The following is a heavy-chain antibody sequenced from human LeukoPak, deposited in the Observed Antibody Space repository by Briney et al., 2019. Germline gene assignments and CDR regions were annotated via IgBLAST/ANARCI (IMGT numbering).Heavy chain of an antibody. CDR2: IYYSGST. V-gene: IGHV4-39*02. Sequence: KTSETLSLTCTVSGGSISSSGYYWGWIRQPPGKGLEWIGSIYYSGSTYYNPSLKSRVTISVDTSKNQFSLKLSSVAAAETAVYYCARDPTAAGKGAWFDPWGQGTLVTVSS. CDR1: GGSISSSGYY. J-gene: IGHJ5*02. CDR3: ARDPTAAGKGAWFDP. D-gene: IGHD6-13*01.